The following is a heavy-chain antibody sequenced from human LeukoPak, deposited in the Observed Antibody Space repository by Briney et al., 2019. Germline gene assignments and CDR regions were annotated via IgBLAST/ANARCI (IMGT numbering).Heavy chain of an antibody. CDR2: ISPSGSST. CDR3: ARGSSRSPRDAFDI. Sequence: GASVKASCEASGYTFTNYYMHWVRQAPGQGLEWMGIISPSGSSTTYAQKFQGRVTMTRDMSTTTVYMELSSLRSEDTAVYYCARGSSRSPRDAFDIWGQGTMVSVSS. V-gene: IGHV1-46*01. CDR1: GYTFTNYY. J-gene: IGHJ3*02.